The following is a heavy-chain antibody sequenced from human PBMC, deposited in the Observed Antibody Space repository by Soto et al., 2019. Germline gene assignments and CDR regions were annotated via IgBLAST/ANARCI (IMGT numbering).Heavy chain of an antibody. CDR1: GGSLSSYY. CDR3: GSVRPSGYVLS. D-gene: IGHD6-25*01. Sequence: QVQLQESGPGLVKPSETLSLTCTVSGGSLSSYYWTWIRQSPGKGLEWIGYFYFSGNTNYNPSLKSRVTISIDTSKNQFSLRLASVTAADTAFYYCGSVRPSGYVLSWGQGTLVTVSS. CDR2: FYFSGNT. J-gene: IGHJ5*02. V-gene: IGHV4-59*01.